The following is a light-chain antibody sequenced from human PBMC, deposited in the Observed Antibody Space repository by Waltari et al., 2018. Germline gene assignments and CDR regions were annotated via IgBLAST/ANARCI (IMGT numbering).Light chain of an antibody. V-gene: IGLV3-10*01. J-gene: IGLJ3*02. Sequence: SYELTQPPSVSVSPGHTARITGSGDDCPKKYAYWYQQKPGQAPVVVIYEDTKRPSGIPERFSGSSSGTMATFTISGAQVEDEADYYCYSTDSSGNHRVFGRGTKLTVL. CDR2: EDT. CDR3: YSTDSSGNHRV. CDR1: DCPKKY.